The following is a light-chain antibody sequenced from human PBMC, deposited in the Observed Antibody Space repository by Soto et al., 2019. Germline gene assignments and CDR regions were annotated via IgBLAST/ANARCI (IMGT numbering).Light chain of an antibody. Sequence: EIVLTQSPATLSLSPGERATLSCRASQSVSSYLAWYQQKPGQAPRLRIYDASNSSTAIPARFSGSGSETDFTLAISGVEPGEYAVYYCQQGSHWLWTFGRGTKVEIK. J-gene: IGKJ1*01. CDR2: DAS. CDR1: QSVSSY. V-gene: IGKV3-11*01. CDR3: QQGSHWLWT.